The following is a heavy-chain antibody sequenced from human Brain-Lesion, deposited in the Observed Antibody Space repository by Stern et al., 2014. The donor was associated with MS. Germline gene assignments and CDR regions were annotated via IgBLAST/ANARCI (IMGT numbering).Heavy chain of an antibody. D-gene: IGHD2-2*01. Sequence: VQLLESGPGLVKPSQTLSLSCTVSGGSISSGGYYWSWIRQPAGKGLEWIGRIFNSGSTSYTPSPKSRVTISIDTSKNQFSRRLNPMTAADTAVYYCARGRVVPGFQYYATDVWGQGTTVIVSS. V-gene: IGHV4-61*02. CDR2: IFNSGST. J-gene: IGHJ6*02. CDR3: ARGRVVPGFQYYATDV. CDR1: GGSISSGGYY.